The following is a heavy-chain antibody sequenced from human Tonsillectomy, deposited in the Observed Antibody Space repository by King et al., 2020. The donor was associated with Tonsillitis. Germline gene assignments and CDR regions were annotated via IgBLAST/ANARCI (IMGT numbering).Heavy chain of an antibody. CDR3: ARDPYYYGSGSYGTYGMDV. D-gene: IGHD3-10*01. J-gene: IGHJ6*02. CDR1: GFTLSNHW. Sequence: VQLVESGGGLIQPGGSLRLSCAASGFTLSNHWMHWVRQDPGKGLVWVSRIKSDGSSTGYADSVKGRFTISRDNAKNTLYLQMNSLRVEDTAVYYCARDPYYYGSGSYGTYGMDVWGQGTTVTVSS. CDR2: IKSDGSST. V-gene: IGHV3-74*01.